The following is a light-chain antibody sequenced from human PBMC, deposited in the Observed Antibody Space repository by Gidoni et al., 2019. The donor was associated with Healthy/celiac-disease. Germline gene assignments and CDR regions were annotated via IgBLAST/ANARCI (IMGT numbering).Light chain of an antibody. CDR3: QQYNNWPSLT. J-gene: IGKJ4*01. V-gene: IGKV3-15*01. CDR2: GAS. Sequence: EIVMTKYPATLSVSPGERATLSCRASQSVSSNLAWYQQKPGQAPRLLIYGASTRATGIPARFSGSGSGTEFTLTISSLQSEDFAVYYCQQYNNWPSLTFGGGTKVEIK. CDR1: QSVSSN.